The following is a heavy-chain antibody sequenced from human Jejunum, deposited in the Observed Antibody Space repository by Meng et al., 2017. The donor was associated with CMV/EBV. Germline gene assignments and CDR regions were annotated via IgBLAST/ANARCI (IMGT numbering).Heavy chain of an antibody. Sequence: TVTGFYINWVRQAPGQGLEWLGWINPNNGGTNYAQKFQGRVTMTGDTSTSTAYMELSRLSSDDTAVYYCTRDLYCGGNCYSAVDYWGQGTQVTVSS. CDR3: TRDLYCGGNCYSAVDY. J-gene: IGHJ4*02. V-gene: IGHV1-2*02. D-gene: IGHD2-21*01. CDR1: TVTGFY. CDR2: INPNNGGT.